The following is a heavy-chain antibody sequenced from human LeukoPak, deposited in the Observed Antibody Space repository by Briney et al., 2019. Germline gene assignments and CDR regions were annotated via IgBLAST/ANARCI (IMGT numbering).Heavy chain of an antibody. CDR3: ARETTVTGYGMDV. CDR1: GGSISSSSYY. CDR2: IYYSGST. D-gene: IGHD4-17*01. J-gene: IGHJ6*02. V-gene: IGHV4-30-4*01. Sequence: PSETLSLTCTVSGGSISSSSYYWGWLRQPPGKGLEWMGYIYYSGSTYYNPSLKSRVTISVDTSKNQFSLKLSSVTAADTAVYYCARETTVTGYGMDVWGQGTTVTVSS.